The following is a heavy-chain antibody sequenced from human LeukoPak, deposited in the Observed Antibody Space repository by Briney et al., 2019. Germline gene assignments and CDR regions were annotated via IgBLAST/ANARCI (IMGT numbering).Heavy chain of an antibody. CDR2: INHSGST. D-gene: IGHD6-13*01. Sequence: SSETLSLTCAVYGGSFSGYYWSWIRQPPGKGLEWIGEINHSGSTNYNPSLKSRVTISVDTSKNQFSLKLSSVTAADTAVYYCARHRQQLVLPFDYWGQGTLVTVSS. V-gene: IGHV4-34*01. CDR3: ARHRQQLVLPFDY. J-gene: IGHJ4*02. CDR1: GGSFSGYY.